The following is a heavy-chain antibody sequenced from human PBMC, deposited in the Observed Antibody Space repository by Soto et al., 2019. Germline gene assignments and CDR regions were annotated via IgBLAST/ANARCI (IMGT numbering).Heavy chain of an antibody. CDR1: GFTFRTYA. V-gene: IGHV3-30*04. Sequence: QEQLVESGGGVVQPGRSLRLSCAASGFTFRTYAMHWVRQAPGEGLEWVAVISSDGRKEFYVDSVKGRFTISRDNSKNTLYLQMNSPRTDDTAIYYCARDNGGYWGQGTLVTVSS. CDR3: ARDNGGY. CDR2: ISSDGRKE. J-gene: IGHJ4*02. D-gene: IGHD2-8*01.